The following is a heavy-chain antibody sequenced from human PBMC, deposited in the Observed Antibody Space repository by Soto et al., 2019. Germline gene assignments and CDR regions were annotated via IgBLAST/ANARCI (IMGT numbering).Heavy chain of an antibody. CDR2: IHTGGETT. J-gene: IGHJ6*02. D-gene: IGHD6-19*01. Sequence: GESLKISCSASGFTFKSHAMHWVRQAPGKGLEYVSSIHTGGETTFYADAVKGRFIVSRDNSNNTLDLQMTSLKYEDSGVYYCVKGRAKHCSGRTCGLWMDLWGQGTTVTVSS. CDR1: GFTFKSHA. CDR3: VKGRAKHCSGRTCGLWMDL. V-gene: IGHV3-64D*06.